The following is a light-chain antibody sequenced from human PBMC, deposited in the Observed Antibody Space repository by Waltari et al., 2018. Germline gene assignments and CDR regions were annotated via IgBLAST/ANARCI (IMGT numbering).Light chain of an antibody. CDR2: RND. CDR3: ASWDDSLRGVV. V-gene: IGLV1-47*01. J-gene: IGLJ2*01. CDR1: SSTIGKNY. Sequence: SFLTHPPPTSPPPGQRVTTSCSGISSTIGKNYVYWYQQFPRAATKFLIYRNDKRPSGVPDRFSGSKSGNSASLTISGLRAEDEADYYCASWDDSLRGVVFGGGTKLTAL.